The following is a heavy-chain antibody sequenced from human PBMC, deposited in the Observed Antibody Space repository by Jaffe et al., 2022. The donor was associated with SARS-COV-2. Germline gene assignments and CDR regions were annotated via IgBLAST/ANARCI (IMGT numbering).Heavy chain of an antibody. Sequence: QVQLVQSGAEVKKPGASVKVSCKASGYTFTSYYMHWVRQAPGQGLEWMGIINPSGGSTSYAQKFQGRVTMTRDTSTSTVYMELSSLRSEDTAVYYCARDSSRGDPIRPKSIVGAGAIPYWGQGTLVTVSS. CDR1: GYTFTSYY. J-gene: IGHJ4*02. D-gene: IGHD1-26*01. V-gene: IGHV1-46*01. CDR3: ARDSSRGDPIRPKSIVGAGAIPY. CDR2: INPSGGST.